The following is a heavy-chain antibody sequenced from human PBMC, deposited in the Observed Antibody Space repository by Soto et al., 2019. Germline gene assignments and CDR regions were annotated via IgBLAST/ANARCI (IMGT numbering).Heavy chain of an antibody. D-gene: IGHD4-4*01. CDR3: AQDHLYSDYYYGMDV. CDR1: GFTFSSYA. V-gene: IGHV3-23*01. CDR2: ISGSGGST. J-gene: IGHJ6*02. Sequence: EVQLLESGGGLVQPGGSLRLSCAASGFTFSSYAMSWVRQAPGKGLEWVSAISGSGGSTYYADSVKGRFTISRDNSRNTLYLQMNSLRAEEPAVYYCAQDHLYSDYYYGMDVWGQGTTVTVSS.